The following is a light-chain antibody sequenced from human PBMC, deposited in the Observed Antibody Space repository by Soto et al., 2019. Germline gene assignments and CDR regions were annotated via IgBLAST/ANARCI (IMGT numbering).Light chain of an antibody. CDR1: QSVSSN. J-gene: IGKJ5*01. V-gene: IGKV3-15*01. CDR2: GAS. CDR3: QCYDNSPLLT. Sequence: EIVMTQSPATLSVSPGERASLSCRASQSVSSNLAWYQQKPGQAPRLLIYGASTRATGIPARFSGSGSGTDFTLTISRLEPEDFAVYYCQCYDNSPLLTFGQGTRLEI.